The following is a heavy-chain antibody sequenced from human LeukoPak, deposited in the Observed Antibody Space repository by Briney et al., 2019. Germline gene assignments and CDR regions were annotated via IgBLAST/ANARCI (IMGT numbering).Heavy chain of an antibody. Sequence: SETLSLTCAVYGGSFSGYYWSWIRQPPGKGLEWIGEINHSGSTNYNPSLKSRVTISVDKSKNQFSLKLSSVTAADTAVYYCARPRYCSGGSCLDAFDIWGQGTMVTVSS. CDR1: GGSFSGYY. CDR3: ARPRYCSGGSCLDAFDI. J-gene: IGHJ3*02. D-gene: IGHD2-15*01. V-gene: IGHV4-34*01. CDR2: INHSGST.